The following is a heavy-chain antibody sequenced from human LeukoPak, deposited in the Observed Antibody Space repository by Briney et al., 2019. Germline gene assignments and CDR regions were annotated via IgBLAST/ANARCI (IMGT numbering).Heavy chain of an antibody. V-gene: IGHV4-34*01. Sequence: PSETLSLTCAVYGGSFSGYYWSWIRQPPGKGLEWIGEINHSGSTNYNPSLKSRVTISVDTSKNQFSLKLSSVTAADTAVYYCARHAKYYYGSGSYYKPFDYWGQGTLVTVSS. CDR3: ARHAKYYYGSGSYYKPFDY. D-gene: IGHD3-10*01. CDR1: GGSFSGYY. CDR2: INHSGST. J-gene: IGHJ4*02.